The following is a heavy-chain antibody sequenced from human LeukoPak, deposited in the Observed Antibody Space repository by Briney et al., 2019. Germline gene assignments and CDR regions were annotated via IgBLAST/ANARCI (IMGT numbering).Heavy chain of an antibody. CDR3: AKGRGIASGAFDI. V-gene: IGHV3-23*01. D-gene: IGHD2-21*01. CDR2: ISHSGGST. Sequence: GGSLRLSCTASGFTFSSYAMNWVRQAPGKGLEWVSGISHSGGSTYYADSVKGRFTISRDNSENTLYLQMDSLRAEDTAVFYCAKGRGIASGAFDIWGQGTMVTVPS. J-gene: IGHJ3*02. CDR1: GFTFSSYA.